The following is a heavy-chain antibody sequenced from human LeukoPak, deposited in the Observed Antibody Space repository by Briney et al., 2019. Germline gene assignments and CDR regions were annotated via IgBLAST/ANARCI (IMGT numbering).Heavy chain of an antibody. Sequence: PGGSLRLSCAASGFTFSSYWMSWVRQAPGKGLEWVANIKQDGSEKYYVDSVKGRFTISRDNAKNSLYLQMNSLRAEDTAVYYCASDVMVRGAKGAFDIWGQGTMVTVSS. CDR3: ASDVMVRGAKGAFDI. CDR2: IKQDGSEK. V-gene: IGHV3-7*01. CDR1: GFTFSSYW. D-gene: IGHD3-10*01. J-gene: IGHJ3*02.